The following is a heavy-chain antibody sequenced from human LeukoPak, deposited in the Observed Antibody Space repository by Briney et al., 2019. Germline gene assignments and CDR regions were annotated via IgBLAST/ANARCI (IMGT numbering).Heavy chain of an antibody. V-gene: IGHV3-64*01. Sequence: GGSLRLSCAASGFTFSSYAMHWVRQAPGKGLEYVSAISSNGGSTYYANSVKGRFTISRDNFKNTLYLQMGSLRAEDMAVYYCARDSAGTTDYYFDYWGQGTLVTVSS. CDR2: ISSNGGST. CDR3: ARDSAGTTDYYFDY. CDR1: GFTFSSYA. D-gene: IGHD1-7*01. J-gene: IGHJ4*02.